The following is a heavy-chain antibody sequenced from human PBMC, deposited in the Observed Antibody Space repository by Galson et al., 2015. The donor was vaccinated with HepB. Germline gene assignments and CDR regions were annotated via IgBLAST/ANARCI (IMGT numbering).Heavy chain of an antibody. CDR2: IWYDGSKK. Sequence: SLRLSCAASGFTFSSYGMHWVRQAPGKGLEWVAVIWYDGSKKFYLDSVKGRFTISRDNSKTTMYLQMNSLSAEDTAVYYCARDSGSDYSYYFDYWGQGTLVTVSS. CDR1: GFTFSSYG. D-gene: IGHD3-22*01. J-gene: IGHJ4*02. V-gene: IGHV3-30*19. CDR3: ARDSGSDYSYYFDY.